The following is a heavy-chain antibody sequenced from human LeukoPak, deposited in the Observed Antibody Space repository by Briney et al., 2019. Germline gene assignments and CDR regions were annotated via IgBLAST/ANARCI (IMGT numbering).Heavy chain of an antibody. V-gene: IGHV3-23*01. CDR3: AKWGDYDVLTGYYVPDY. CDR2: ILGSGGST. D-gene: IGHD3-9*01. J-gene: IGHJ4*02. Sequence: QPGPSLRLSCAASGFTFSNYAMSWVRQAPGKGMEWVSAILGSGGSTYYADSVTGRFTVSRYNSKSTLYSQMNSLRAEDTALYYCAKWGDYDVLTGYYVPDYWGQGTLVTVSS. CDR1: GFTFSNYA.